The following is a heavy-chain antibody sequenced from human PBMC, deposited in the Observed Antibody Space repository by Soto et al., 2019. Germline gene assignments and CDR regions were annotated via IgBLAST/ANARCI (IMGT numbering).Heavy chain of an antibody. CDR3: ARGEHAGRLSLLAQLYCMEV. CDR2: MNPNSGNT. J-gene: IGHJ6*04. V-gene: IGHV1-8*01. Sequence: ASVKVSCTASGGTFTSYDINWVRQATGQGLEWMGWMNPNSGNTGYAQKFQGRVTMTRNTSISTAYMELSSLRSEDTAVYYCARGEHAGRLSLLAQLYCMEVWGKGPTGTGSS. D-gene: IGHD1-1*01. CDR1: GGTFTSYD.